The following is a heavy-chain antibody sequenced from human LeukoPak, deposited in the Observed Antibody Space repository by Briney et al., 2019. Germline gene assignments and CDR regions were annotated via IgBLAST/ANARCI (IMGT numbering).Heavy chain of an antibody. Sequence: GGSLRLSCAASGFTFSSYSMNWVRQAPGKGLEWVSSISSSSSSYIYYADSVKGRFTISRDNAKNSLYLQMNSLRAEDTAVYHCASLSVVTDAFDIWGQGTMVTVSS. J-gene: IGHJ3*02. CDR1: GFTFSSYS. D-gene: IGHD2-21*02. V-gene: IGHV3-21*01. CDR3: ASLSVVTDAFDI. CDR2: ISSSSSSYI.